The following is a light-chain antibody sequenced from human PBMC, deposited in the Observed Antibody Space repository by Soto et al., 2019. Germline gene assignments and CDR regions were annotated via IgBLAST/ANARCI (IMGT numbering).Light chain of an antibody. CDR3: QQYYSYPLT. J-gene: IGKJ4*01. CDR2: AAS. CDR1: QGISSY. V-gene: IGKV1-8*01. Sequence: AIRMTQSPSSFSASTGDRVTITCRASQGISSYLAWYQQKPGKAPKLLIYAASTLQSGCPSRLSGSGSGTEFTLTISCLQSEDFATYYCQQYYSYPLTFGGGTKVEIK.